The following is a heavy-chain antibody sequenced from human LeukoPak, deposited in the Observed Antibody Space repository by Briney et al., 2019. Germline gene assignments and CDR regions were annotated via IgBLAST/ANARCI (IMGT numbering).Heavy chain of an antibody. V-gene: IGHV1-46*01. D-gene: IGHD3-9*01. CDR2: INPSGGST. CDR3: ARDRRDILTGSAHDY. Sequence: ASVKVSCKASGYTFTSYYMHWVRQAPGQGLEWMGIINPSGGSTSYAQKFQGRVTMTRDTSTSTVYMELSSLRSDDTAVYYCARDRRDILTGSAHDYWGQGTLVTVSS. CDR1: GYTFTSYY. J-gene: IGHJ4*02.